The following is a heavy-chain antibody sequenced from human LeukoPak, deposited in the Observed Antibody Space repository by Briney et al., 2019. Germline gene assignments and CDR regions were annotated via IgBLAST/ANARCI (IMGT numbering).Heavy chain of an antibody. V-gene: IGHV3-11*01. J-gene: IGHJ4*02. CDR1: GFTFSDYY. CDR3: ARGGDSSSSGGYYFDY. CDR2: ISSGSTI. D-gene: IGHD6-13*01. Sequence: GGSLRLSCAASGFTFSDYYMSWIRQAPGKGLEWVSYISSGSTIYYADSVKGRFTISRDNAKNSLYLQMNSLRAEDTAVYYCARGGDSSSSGGYYFDYWGQGTLVTVSS.